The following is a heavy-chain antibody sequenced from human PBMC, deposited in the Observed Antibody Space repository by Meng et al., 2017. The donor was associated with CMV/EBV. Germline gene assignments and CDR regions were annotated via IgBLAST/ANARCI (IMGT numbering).Heavy chain of an antibody. J-gene: IGHJ4*02. CDR2: ISYDVSSK. D-gene: IGHD1-26*01. CDR3: ARDMEPLALVATADY. V-gene: IGHV3-30-3*01. CDR1: GFSFSDYP. Sequence: GESLKISCAASGFSFSDYPMHWVRQAPGKGLEWVAVISYDVSSKYCTDSVKGRFTISRDNSKNTLYLQMNSLRAEDTAVYYCARDMEPLALVATADYWGQGTLVTVSS.